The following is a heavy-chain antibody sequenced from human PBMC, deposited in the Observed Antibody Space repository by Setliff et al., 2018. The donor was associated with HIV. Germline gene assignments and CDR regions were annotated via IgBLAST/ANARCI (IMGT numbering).Heavy chain of an antibody. D-gene: IGHD2-15*01. V-gene: IGHV1-2*02. CDR1: GYTFTDYF. Sequence: GASVKVSCKSSGYTFTDYFMHWVRQAPGQGLEWMGWISPDNGNRRILRRFQGKVTMTRDTSINTAYMELSGLTSDDTAVYYCARGGGYLVVVAASDYWGQGTLVTVSS. J-gene: IGHJ4*02. CDR3: ARGGGYLVVVAASDY. CDR2: ISPDNGNR.